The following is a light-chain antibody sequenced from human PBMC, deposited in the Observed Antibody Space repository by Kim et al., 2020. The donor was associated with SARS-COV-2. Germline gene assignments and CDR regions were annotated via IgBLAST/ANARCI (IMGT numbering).Light chain of an antibody. CDR1: RSDVGSYDY. CDR3: SSYTRSSTNYV. J-gene: IGLJ1*01. CDR2: AVS. V-gene: IGLV2-14*03. Sequence: SIASSCTGTRSDVGSYDYVSWYQQQPGKAPKLMIYAVSNRPSGVSNRFSGSKSANTASLTISGLQAEDEADYYCSSYTRSSTNYVFGTGTKVTVL.